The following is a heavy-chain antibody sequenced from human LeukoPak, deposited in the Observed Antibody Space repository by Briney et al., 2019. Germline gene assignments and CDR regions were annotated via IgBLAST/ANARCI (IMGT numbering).Heavy chain of an antibody. CDR2: ISSSSSYI. CDR3: GSSTFHYYYHGMDV. J-gene: IGHJ6*02. V-gene: IGHV3-21*04. Sequence: GGSLRLSCAASGFTFSSYALSWVRQAPGKGLEWVSSISSSSSYIYYADPVKGRFTISRDNSKSTLYLQMNSLRVEDTAVYYCGSSTFHYYYHGMDVWGQGATVTVSS. CDR1: GFTFSSYA.